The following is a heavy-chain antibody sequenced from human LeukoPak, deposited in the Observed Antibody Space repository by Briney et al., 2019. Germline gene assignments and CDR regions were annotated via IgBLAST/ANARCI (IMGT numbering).Heavy chain of an antibody. CDR3: ARDLTSGGSYSGFDY. J-gene: IGHJ4*02. Sequence: PGGSLRLSCAASGFTFSSYAMSWVRQAPGKGLEWVSAISGSGGSTYYADSVKGRFTISRDNSKNTLYLQMNSLRAEDTAVYYCARDLTSGGSYSGFDYWGQGTLVTVSS. CDR1: GFTFSSYA. D-gene: IGHD1-26*01. CDR2: ISGSGGST. V-gene: IGHV3-23*01.